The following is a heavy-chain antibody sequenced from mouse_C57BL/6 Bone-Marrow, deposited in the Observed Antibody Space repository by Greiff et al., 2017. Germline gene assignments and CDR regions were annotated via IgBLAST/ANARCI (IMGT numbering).Heavy chain of an antibody. Sequence: EVKLQESGGGLVKPGGSLKLSCAASGFTFSSYAMSWVRQTPEKRLEWVATISDGGSYTYYPDNVKGRFTISRDNAKNNLYLQMSHLKSEDTAMYYCARDEGYYAYYYAMDYWGQGTSVTVSS. CDR2: ISDGGSYT. J-gene: IGHJ4*01. CDR1: GFTFSSYA. CDR3: ARDEGYYAYYYAMDY. V-gene: IGHV5-4*01. D-gene: IGHD2-3*01.